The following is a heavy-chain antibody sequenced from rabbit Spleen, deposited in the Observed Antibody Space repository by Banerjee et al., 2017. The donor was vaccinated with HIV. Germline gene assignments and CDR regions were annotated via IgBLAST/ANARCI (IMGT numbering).Heavy chain of an antibody. J-gene: IGHJ3*01. CDR1: GFSLNYNYV. Sequence: QEQLVESGGGLVQPEGSLQLSCTASGFSLNYNYVICWVRQAPGKGLEWIACINTKSSETVYATWSKGRFTISKTSSTTVTLQMTSLTAADTATYFCVREDDITYWGLWGQGTLVTV. CDR3: VREDDITYWGL. V-gene: IGHV1S45*01. CDR2: INTKSSET. D-gene: IGHD1-1*01.